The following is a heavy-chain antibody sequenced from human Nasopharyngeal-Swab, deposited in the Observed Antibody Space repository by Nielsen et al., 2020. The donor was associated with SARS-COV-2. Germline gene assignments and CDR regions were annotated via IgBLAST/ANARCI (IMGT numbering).Heavy chain of an antibody. CDR2: ISSSSSYI. D-gene: IGHD3-22*01. CDR1: GFIFSSYS. J-gene: IGHJ3*02. Sequence: GESLKISCAASGFIFSSYSMNWVRQAPGKGLEWVSSISSSSSYIYYADSVKGRFTISRDNAKNSLYLQMNSLRAEDTAVYYCARGAYYDSRGAFDIWGQGTMVTVSS. CDR3: ARGAYYDSRGAFDI. V-gene: IGHV3-21*01.